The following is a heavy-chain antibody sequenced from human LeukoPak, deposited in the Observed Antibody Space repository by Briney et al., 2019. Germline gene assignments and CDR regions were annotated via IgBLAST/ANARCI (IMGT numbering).Heavy chain of an antibody. CDR1: GGSISSYY. J-gene: IGHJ4*02. V-gene: IGHV4-4*09. CDR3: ASTYYYGSGSYSLGVDY. D-gene: IGHD3-10*01. CDR2: IYTSGST. Sequence: PSETLSLTCTVSGGSISSYYWSWIRQPPGKGLEWIGYIYTSGSTNYNPSLKSRVTISVDTSKNQFSLKLSSVTAADTAVYYCASTYYYGSGSYSLGVDYWGQRTLVTVSS.